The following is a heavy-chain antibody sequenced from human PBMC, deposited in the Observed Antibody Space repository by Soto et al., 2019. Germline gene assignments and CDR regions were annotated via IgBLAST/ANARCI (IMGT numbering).Heavy chain of an antibody. D-gene: IGHD4-17*01. Sequence: EVQLVESGGGLVQPGGSQRLSCAASGSTFSSYWMHWVRQPPGKGLVWVSRINTDGSSRTYAESVKGRFTISRDNAKNTLYLQMNSLRAEDTALYYCVRDFYDYGGNLDSWGQGALVTVSS. CDR1: GSTFSSYW. CDR3: VRDFYDYGGNLDS. J-gene: IGHJ4*02. V-gene: IGHV3-74*01. CDR2: INTDGSSR.